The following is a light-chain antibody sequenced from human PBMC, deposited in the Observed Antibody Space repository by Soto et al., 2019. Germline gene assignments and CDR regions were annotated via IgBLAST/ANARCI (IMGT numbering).Light chain of an antibody. Sequence: DIQMTQSPSTLSASAGDTVTITCRASESIDNWLAWYQQKPGKAPKLLLFAASTLVGGVPSRFSGRGSGTEFTLTISSLQADDVATYYCQQYHTDWTFGQGTKVDIK. J-gene: IGKJ1*01. V-gene: IGKV1-5*01. CDR3: QQYHTDWT. CDR1: ESIDNW. CDR2: AAS.